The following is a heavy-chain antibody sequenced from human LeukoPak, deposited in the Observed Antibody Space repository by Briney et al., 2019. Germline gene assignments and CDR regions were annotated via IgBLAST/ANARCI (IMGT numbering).Heavy chain of an antibody. CDR3: ARVWAWGSGNYFDN. D-gene: IGHD7-27*01. Sequence: GGSLRLSCAASGFTFDAFGMTWVRQAPGKGLEWVSAIRGDAGSTGYADSVKGRFTISRGNAKNSLYLQMNSLRVEDTALYYCARVWAWGSGNYFDNWGQGTLVTVSS. J-gene: IGHJ4*02. CDR2: IRGDAGST. CDR1: GFTFDAFG. V-gene: IGHV3-20*04.